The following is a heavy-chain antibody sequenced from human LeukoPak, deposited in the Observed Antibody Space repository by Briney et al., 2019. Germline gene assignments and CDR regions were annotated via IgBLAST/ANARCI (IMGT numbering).Heavy chain of an antibody. D-gene: IGHD6-13*01. J-gene: IGHJ4*02. V-gene: IGHV4-4*07. CDR2: IYTSGST. Sequence: SETLSLTCTVSGGSISSYYWSWVRQPAGKGLEWIGRIYTSGSTNYNPSLKSRVTISVDKSKNQFSLKLSSVTAADTAVYYCASALPFQLVHWGQGTLVTVSS. CDR1: GGSISSYY. CDR3: ASALPFQLVH.